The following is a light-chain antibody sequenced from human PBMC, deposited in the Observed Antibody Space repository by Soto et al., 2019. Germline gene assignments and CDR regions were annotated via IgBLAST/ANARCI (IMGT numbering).Light chain of an antibody. CDR3: QQYNNWPLLS. V-gene: IGKV3-15*01. CDR1: QSVSSN. J-gene: IGKJ4*01. CDR2: DAS. Sequence: ERVITQSPAILSVSPGERATLSCRASQSVSSNLAWYQQKPGQAPRLLIYDASTRATGIPARFSGSGARTEFTHTISSLQSEDFAVYYYQQYNNWPLLSFSGGTKVEIK.